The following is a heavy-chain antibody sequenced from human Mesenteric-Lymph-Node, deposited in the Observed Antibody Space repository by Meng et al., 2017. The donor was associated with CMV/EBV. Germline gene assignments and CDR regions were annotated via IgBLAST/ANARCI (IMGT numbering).Heavy chain of an antibody. V-gene: IGHV4-39*07. D-gene: IGHD5-18*01. J-gene: IGHJ4*02. CDR3: AREGGYTYGLDY. CDR1: GDSISSTNYY. CDR2: IYSSGST. Sequence: SETLSLTCTVSGDSISSTNYYWGWIRQPPGKGLEWIGHIYSSGSTYYNPSLRGRITILVDTSNQFSLKLTSVTAADTAVYYCAREGGYTYGLDYSGQGALVTVSS.